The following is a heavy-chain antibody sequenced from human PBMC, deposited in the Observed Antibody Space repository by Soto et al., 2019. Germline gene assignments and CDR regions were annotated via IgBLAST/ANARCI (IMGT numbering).Heavy chain of an antibody. CDR2: IYYAGST. D-gene: IGHD3-10*01. Sequence: SETLSLTCTVSGGSMISYYWSWIRQPPGRGLEWIGFIYYAGSTKYNPSLNSRVTISVDTSKNQFSLKLSSVTAADTAVYYCARYGSGHDNCFDPWGQGTLVTVSS. J-gene: IGHJ5*02. CDR1: GGSMISYY. V-gene: IGHV4-59*01. CDR3: ARYGSGHDNCFDP.